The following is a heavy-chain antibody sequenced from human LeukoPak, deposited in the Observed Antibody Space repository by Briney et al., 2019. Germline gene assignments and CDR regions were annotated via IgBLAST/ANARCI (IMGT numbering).Heavy chain of an antibody. Sequence: ASVKVSCKASGYTFTSYDINWVRQATGQGLEWMGWVNPSSGDTGYAQKFQGRVTMTTSSSISTAYMELSSLRAEDTAVYYCARGDLRYFDSLDLWGQGTLVTVSS. V-gene: IGHV1-8*01. CDR2: VNPSSGDT. CDR3: ARGDLRYFDSLDL. CDR1: GYTFTSYD. J-gene: IGHJ4*02. D-gene: IGHD3-9*01.